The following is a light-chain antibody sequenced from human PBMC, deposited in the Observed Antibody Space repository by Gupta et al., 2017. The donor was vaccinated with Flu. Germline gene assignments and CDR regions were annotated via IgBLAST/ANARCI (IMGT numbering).Light chain of an antibody. V-gene: IGLV3-25*02. CDR1: ALPKQY. Sequence: SYELTPPPSVSVSPGQTARITCSGDALPKQYAYWYQQKPGQAPVLVIYKDSERPSGIPERFAGSSSGTTVTLTIGGVQAEDEADYYCQSADSSGTYVFGGGTKLTVL. CDR3: QSADSSGTYV. CDR2: KDS. J-gene: IGLJ2*01.